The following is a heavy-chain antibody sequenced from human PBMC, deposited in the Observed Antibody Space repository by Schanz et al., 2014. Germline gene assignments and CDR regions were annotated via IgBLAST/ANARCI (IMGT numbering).Heavy chain of an antibody. CDR2: IVPIAGIT. Sequence: QLQLVQSGAEVKKPGSSVKVSCKLSGGTFSSYTISWMRQAPGQGLEWMGRIVPIAGITNYAQRFQGRVTITADKSSDTAYLEVSSLRFEDTAVYYCARGYGDSPTDFWGQGTLVTVSS. CDR3: ARGYGDSPTDF. J-gene: IGHJ4*02. V-gene: IGHV1-69*02. D-gene: IGHD4-17*01. CDR1: GGTFSSYT.